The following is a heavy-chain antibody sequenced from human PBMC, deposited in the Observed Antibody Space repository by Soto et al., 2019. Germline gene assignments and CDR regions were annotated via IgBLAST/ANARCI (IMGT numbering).Heavy chain of an antibody. CDR3: AQSGAPAADVNYYNSAMDV. V-gene: IGHV1-8*01. CDR2: MNPNSGNT. J-gene: IGHJ6*02. Sequence: ASVKVSCKASGYTFTSYDINWVRQATGQGLEWMGWMNPNSGNTGYAQKFQGRVTMTRNTSISTAYMELSSLRSEDTAVYYCAQSGAPAADVNYYNSAMDVWGQGATVTVSS. CDR1: GYTFTSYD. D-gene: IGHD2-2*01.